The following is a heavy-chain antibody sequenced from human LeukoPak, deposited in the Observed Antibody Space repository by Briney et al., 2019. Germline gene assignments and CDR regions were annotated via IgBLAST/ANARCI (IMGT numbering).Heavy chain of an antibody. CDR2: IKEDGSET. J-gene: IGHJ4*02. V-gene: IGHV3-7*01. CDR1: GFTFSTYW. CDR3: PSHSTSSPIH. Sequence: PGGSLRLSCAASGFTFSTYWMCWVRQAPGQGLEWVANIKEDGSETYYVDSVKGRFSISRDNAKNSLYLQMNSLRAEDTAVYHCPSHSTSSPIHWGQGTLVTVSS. D-gene: IGHD6-6*01.